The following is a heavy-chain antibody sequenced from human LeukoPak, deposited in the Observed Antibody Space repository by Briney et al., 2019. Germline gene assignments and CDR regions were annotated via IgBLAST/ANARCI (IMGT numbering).Heavy chain of an antibody. J-gene: IGHJ6*02. CDR2: INHSGSA. CDR3: ARVGDHYDFWSGYYFGPHYGMDV. V-gene: IGHV4-34*01. D-gene: IGHD3-3*01. CDR1: GGSFSGYY. Sequence: SETLSLTCAVYGGSFSGYYWSWIRQPPGKGLEWIGEINHSGSANCNPSLKSRVTISVDTSKNQFSLKLSSVTAADTAVYYCARVGDHYDFWSGYYFGPHYGMDVWGQGTTVTVSS.